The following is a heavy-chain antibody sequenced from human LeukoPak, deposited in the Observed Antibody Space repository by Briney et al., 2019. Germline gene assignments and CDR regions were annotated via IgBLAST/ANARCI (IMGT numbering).Heavy chain of an antibody. CDR2: FSYNGINK. D-gene: IGHD1-20*01. Sequence: PGRSLRLSCAASGFTFSRFGMHWVRQAPGKGLEWVAVFSYNGINKDYAGSVKGRFTISRDNSKNTLSLQMDSLRAEDTAVYYCASLYNWNDFSGYGMDVWGQGTTVTVSS. CDR1: GFTFSRFG. V-gene: IGHV3-33*05. CDR3: ASLYNWNDFSGYGMDV. J-gene: IGHJ6*02.